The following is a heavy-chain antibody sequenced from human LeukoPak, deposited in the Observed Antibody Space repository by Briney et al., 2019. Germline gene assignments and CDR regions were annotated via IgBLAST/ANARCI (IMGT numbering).Heavy chain of an antibody. D-gene: IGHD1-26*01. J-gene: IGHJ4*02. CDR2: IYHSGST. Sequence: SETLSLTCAVSGGSISSGGYSWSWIRQPPGKGLEWIGYIYHSGSTYYNPSLKSRVTISADTSKNQFSLHLDSVTAADTAVYYCARSWAGMYYPFYYFDYWGQGTLVSVSS. CDR3: ARSWAGMYYPFYYFDY. CDR1: GGSISSGGYS. V-gene: IGHV4-30-2*01.